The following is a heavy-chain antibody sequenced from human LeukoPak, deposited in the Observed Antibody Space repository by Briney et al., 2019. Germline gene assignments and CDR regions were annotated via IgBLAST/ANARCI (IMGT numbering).Heavy chain of an antibody. J-gene: IGHJ4*02. D-gene: IGHD6-13*01. CDR2: IRSKANNYAT. V-gene: IGHV3-73*01. CDR1: GFTFSGSA. CDR3: ISVGAEAGENVFDY. Sequence: AGSLRLSCAASGFTFSGSALNWVRQASGKGLEWVGRIRSKANNYATAYAASVKGRFTIFRDDSKNTAYLQMNSLKTEDTDVYYCISVGAEAGENVFDYGGERTRVTVSS.